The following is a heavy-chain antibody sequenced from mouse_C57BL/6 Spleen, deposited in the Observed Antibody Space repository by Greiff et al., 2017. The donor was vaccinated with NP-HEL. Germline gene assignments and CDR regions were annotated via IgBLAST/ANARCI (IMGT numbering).Heavy chain of an antibody. Sequence: EVQLQQSGPELVKPGASVKISCKASGYTFTDYYMNWVKQSHGKSLEWIGDINPNNGGTSYNQKFKGKATLTVDKSSSTAYMELRSLTSEDSAVYYWARRSNGCMDYWGQGTSVTVSS. CDR2: INPNNGGT. D-gene: IGHD2-5*01. CDR1: GYTFTDYY. J-gene: IGHJ4*01. CDR3: ARRSNGCMDY. V-gene: IGHV1-26*01.